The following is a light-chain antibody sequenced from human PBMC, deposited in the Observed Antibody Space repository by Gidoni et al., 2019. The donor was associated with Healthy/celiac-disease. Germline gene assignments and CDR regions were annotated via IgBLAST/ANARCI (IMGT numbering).Light chain of an antibody. CDR2: DAS. Sequence: DIQMTQSPSTLSASVGDRVTITCRASQSISSWLAWYQQKPGKAPKLLIYDASSLESGVPSRFSGSGSGTEFTLTISSLQPDDFATYYCQQYNSYSPKTFXPXTKVDIK. CDR1: QSISSW. J-gene: IGKJ3*01. CDR3: QQYNSYSPKT. V-gene: IGKV1-5*01.